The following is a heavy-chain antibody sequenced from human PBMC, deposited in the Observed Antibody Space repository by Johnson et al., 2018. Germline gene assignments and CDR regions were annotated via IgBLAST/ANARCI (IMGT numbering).Heavy chain of an antibody. CDR1: GFTFTTYD. J-gene: IGHJ1*01. D-gene: IGHD6-13*01. V-gene: IGHV3-30*03. Sequence: VQLVETGGGVVQPGRSLRLPCAASGFTFTTYDMHWVRQAPGNCADSGKGRFTISRDNSKNTLALQTNSLRAEDTAVYYCARDKKGMASSWYTGGYFHHWGQGTLVTVSS. CDR3: ARDKKGMASSWYTGGYFHH.